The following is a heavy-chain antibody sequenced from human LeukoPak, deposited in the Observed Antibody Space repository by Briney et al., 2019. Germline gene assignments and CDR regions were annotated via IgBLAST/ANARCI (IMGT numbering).Heavy chain of an antibody. CDR1: GYTYTTDG. CDR3: ATGFIVGATSFDY. D-gene: IGHD1-26*01. V-gene: IGHV1-18*01. CDR2: IDTYSGKT. Sequence: ASVKVSCKASGYTYTTDGISWVRQAPGQGLEWMGWIDTYSGKTNYAQKFQGRVTMTEDTSTDTAYMELSSPRSEDTAVYYCATGFIVGATSFDYWGQGTLVTVSS. J-gene: IGHJ4*02.